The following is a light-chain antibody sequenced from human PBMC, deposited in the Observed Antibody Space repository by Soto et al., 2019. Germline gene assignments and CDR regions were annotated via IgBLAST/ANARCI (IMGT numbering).Light chain of an antibody. Sequence: QSVLTQPASVSGSPGQSITISCTGTNSDVESYNLVSWFRQHPGEAPKLIVYEGTKRPSGVSNRFSGSKSGNPAPLTISGLQAEDEANYYCCSYAGTATVFGTGTKVTVL. J-gene: IGLJ1*01. CDR2: EGT. CDR3: CSYAGTATV. CDR1: NSDVESYNL. V-gene: IGLV2-23*03.